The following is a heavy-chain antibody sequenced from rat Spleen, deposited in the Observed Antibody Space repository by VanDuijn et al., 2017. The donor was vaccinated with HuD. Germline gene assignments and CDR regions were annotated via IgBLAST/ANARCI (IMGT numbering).Heavy chain of an antibody. D-gene: IGHD1-12*02. V-gene: IGHV5-25*01. Sequence: EVQLVESGGGLVQPGRSMKLSCAASGFTFSNYYMAWVRQAPTKGLEWVASITTSGDNTYYRDSVKGRFTISRDNTKTTLYLQMDSLRSEDTATYYCVRDGNNYWHFDFWGPGTMVTVSS. J-gene: IGHJ1*01. CDR3: VRDGNNYWHFDF. CDR2: ITTSGDNT. CDR1: GFTFSNYY.